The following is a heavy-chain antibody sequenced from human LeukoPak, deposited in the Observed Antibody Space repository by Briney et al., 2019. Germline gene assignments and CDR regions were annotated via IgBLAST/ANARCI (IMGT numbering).Heavy chain of an antibody. V-gene: IGHV3-48*01. CDR2: ISSNGDII. CDR1: GFTFSTYS. D-gene: IGHD5-12*01. J-gene: IGHJ4*02. Sequence: GGSLRLSCAASGFTFSTYSMNWVRQAPGKGLEWISYISSNGDIIYYADSVKGRFTISRDIAKNSLYLQMNSLRVEDTAVYYCARDGWLRGQGTLVTVSS. CDR3: ARDGWL.